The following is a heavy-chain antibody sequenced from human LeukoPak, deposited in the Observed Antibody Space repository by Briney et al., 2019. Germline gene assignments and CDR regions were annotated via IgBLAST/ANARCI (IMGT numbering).Heavy chain of an antibody. V-gene: IGHV1-2*02. Sequence: EASVKVSCKASGYTFTGYYMHWVRQAPGQGLEWMGWINPNSGGTNYAQKLQGRVTMTTDTSTSTAYMELRSLRSDDTAVYYCARFGLGKHIEVAGIPFDIWGQGTMVTVSS. CDR2: INPNSGGT. D-gene: IGHD6-19*01. CDR1: GYTFTGYY. J-gene: IGHJ3*02. CDR3: ARFGLGKHIEVAGIPFDI.